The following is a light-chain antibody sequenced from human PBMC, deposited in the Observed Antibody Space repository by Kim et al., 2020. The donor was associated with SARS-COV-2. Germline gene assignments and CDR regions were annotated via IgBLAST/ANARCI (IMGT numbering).Light chain of an antibody. V-gene: IGKV3-15*01. CDR2: GAS. CDR1: PSVSSN. J-gene: IGKJ5*01. CDR3: QQYNDWPPIT. Sequence: PGERVTLSCRASPSVSSNLAWYQQKSGQPPRLLISGASTRATGIPARFSGRGSGTEFTLTISSLQSEDFAVYYCQQYNDWPPITFGQGTRLEIK.